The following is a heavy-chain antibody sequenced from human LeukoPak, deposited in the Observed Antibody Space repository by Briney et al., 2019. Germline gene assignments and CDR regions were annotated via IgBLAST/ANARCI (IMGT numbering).Heavy chain of an antibody. Sequence: PSETLSLTCTVSGGSISSSSYYWGWIRQPPGKGLEWIGSIYYSGSTNYNPSLKSRVTISVDTSKNQFSLKLSSVTAADTAVYYCARERRGSLDIWGQGTMVTVSS. CDR3: ARERRGSLDI. J-gene: IGHJ3*02. CDR1: GGSISSSSYY. D-gene: IGHD3-16*01. V-gene: IGHV4-39*07. CDR2: IYYSGST.